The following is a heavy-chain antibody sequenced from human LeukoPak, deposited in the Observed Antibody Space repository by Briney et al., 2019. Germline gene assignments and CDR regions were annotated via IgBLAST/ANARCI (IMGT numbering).Heavy chain of an antibody. CDR3: ARDQATGIVVVPAATN. CDR1: GFTFSSYW. J-gene: IGHJ4*02. Sequence: GGSLRLSCAASGFTFSSYWMHWVRQVPGKGLVWVSRINSDGSSTSYADSVKGRFTISRDNAKNTLYVQMNSLRAEDTAVYYCARDQATGIVVVPAATNWGQGTLVTVSS. D-gene: IGHD2-2*01. V-gene: IGHV3-74*01. CDR2: INSDGSST.